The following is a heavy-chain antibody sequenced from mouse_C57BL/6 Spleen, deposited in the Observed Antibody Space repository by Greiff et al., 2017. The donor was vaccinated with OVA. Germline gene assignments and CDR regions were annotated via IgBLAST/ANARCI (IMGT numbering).Heavy chain of an antibody. V-gene: IGHV1-15*01. CDR3: TRAHIYYAMDD. Sequence: QVQLKESGAELVRPGASVTLSCKASGYTFTDYEMHWVKQTPVHGLEWIGAIDPETGGTAYNQKFKGKAILTADKSSSTAYMELRSLTSEDSAVYYCTRAHIYYAMDDWGQGTSVTVSS. CDR1: GYTFTDYE. CDR2: IDPETGGT. J-gene: IGHJ4*01.